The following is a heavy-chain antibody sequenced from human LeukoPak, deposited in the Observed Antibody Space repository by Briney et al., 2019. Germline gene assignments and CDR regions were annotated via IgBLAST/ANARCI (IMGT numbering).Heavy chain of an antibody. CDR3: ARAKRAAADRTNWFDP. J-gene: IGHJ5*02. CDR1: GFTFSSYG. Sequence: PGGSLRLSCAASGFTFSSYGMHGVRQAPGKGVEWVGVISYDGSNKYYADSVKGRFTIYRDNSKNTLYLQMNSLRAEDTAVYYCARAKRAAADRTNWFDPWGQGTLVTVSS. CDR2: ISYDGSNK. V-gene: IGHV3-30*03. D-gene: IGHD6-13*01.